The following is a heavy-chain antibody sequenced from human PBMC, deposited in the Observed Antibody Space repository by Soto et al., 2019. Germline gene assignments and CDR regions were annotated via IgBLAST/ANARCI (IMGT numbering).Heavy chain of an antibody. D-gene: IGHD2-2*01. J-gene: IGHJ6*02. CDR2: IIPIFGTA. CDR1: GGTFSSYA. V-gene: IGHV1-69*13. CDR3: ARDNDIVVVPAARRGMDV. Sequence: ASVKVSCKASGGTFSSYAISWVRQAPGQGLEWMGGIIPIFGTANYAQKFQGRVTITADESTSTAYMELSSLRSEDTAVYYCARDNDIVVVPAARRGMDVSGQGTTVTVS.